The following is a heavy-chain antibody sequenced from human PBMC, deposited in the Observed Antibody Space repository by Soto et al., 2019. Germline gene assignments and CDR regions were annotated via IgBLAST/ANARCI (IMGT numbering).Heavy chain of an antibody. CDR1: GFTFNTFW. CDR3: ALGQNFPGDY. Sequence: TGGSLRLSCAASGFTFNTFWMSWVRQSPGKGLEWVANIKHDGSETYYADSVKGRFTISRDNAKNSLYLQMNSLRAEDTAVYYCALGQNFPGDYWGQGTLVTVSS. D-gene: IGHD3-3*02. V-gene: IGHV3-7*01. CDR2: IKHDGSET. J-gene: IGHJ4*02.